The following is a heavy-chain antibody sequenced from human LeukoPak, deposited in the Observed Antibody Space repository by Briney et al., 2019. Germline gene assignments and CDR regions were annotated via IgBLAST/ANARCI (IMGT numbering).Heavy chain of an antibody. CDR2: ISGSGGST. V-gene: IGHV3-23*01. J-gene: IGHJ4*02. CDR3: ARVNDYDSGSLYRPIDY. D-gene: IGHD3-10*01. CDR1: GFTFSSYA. Sequence: PGGSLRLSCAASGFTFSSYAMSWVRQAPGKGLEWVSAISGSGGSTYYADSVKGRFTISRDNSKNTLYLQMNSLRAEDTAVYSCARVNDYDSGSLYRPIDYWGQGTLVTVSS.